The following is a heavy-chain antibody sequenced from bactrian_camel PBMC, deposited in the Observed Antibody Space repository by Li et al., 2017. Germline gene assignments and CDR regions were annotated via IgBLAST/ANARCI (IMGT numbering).Heavy chain of an antibody. J-gene: IGHJ4*01. CDR3: VKPNPDARGGFDH. Sequence: HVQLVESGGGSVQAGGSLRLSCTAPGFNFNKCAIHWYRQAAGKQREWVSSIRPDGTTDYPDSVKGRFTVSKDQVKDTVYLQMNSLKPEDTAVYYCVKPNPDARGGFDHWGQGTQVTVS. D-gene: IGHD1*01. CDR1: GFNFNKCA. V-gene: IGHV3S53*01. CDR2: IRPDGTT.